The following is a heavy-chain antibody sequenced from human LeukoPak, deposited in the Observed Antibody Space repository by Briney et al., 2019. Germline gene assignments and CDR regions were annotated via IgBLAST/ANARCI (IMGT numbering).Heavy chain of an antibody. CDR3: VRDPYEAY. J-gene: IGHJ4*02. CDR1: GFTFSTYG. Sequence: GRSLRLSCAASGFTFSTYGMHWVRQAPGKGLEWVAVVWYDGSNIHYVDSVKGRFTISRDNSKNTVSLQMNSLRAEDTAVYYCVRDPYEAYWGQGTLVTVSS. CDR2: VWYDGSNI. D-gene: IGHD5-12*01. V-gene: IGHV3-33*01.